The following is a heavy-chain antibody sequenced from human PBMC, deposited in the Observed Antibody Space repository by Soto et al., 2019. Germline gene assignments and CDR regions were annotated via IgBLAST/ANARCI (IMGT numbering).Heavy chain of an antibody. Sequence: ASVKVSCKASGYTFTSYAMHWVRQAPGQGLEWMGWINAGNGNTKYSQKFQGRVTITRDTSASTAYMELSSLRSEDTAVYYCARGARGGSGSYYKVKVRDAFDIWGQ. J-gene: IGHJ3*02. CDR2: INAGNGNT. CDR1: GYTFTSYA. V-gene: IGHV1-3*01. D-gene: IGHD3-10*01. CDR3: ARGARGGSGSYYKVKVRDAFDI.